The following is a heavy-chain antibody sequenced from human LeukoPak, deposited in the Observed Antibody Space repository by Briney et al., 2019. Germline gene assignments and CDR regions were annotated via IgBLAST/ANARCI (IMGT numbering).Heavy chain of an antibody. Sequence: PSETLSLTCTVSGASISFYYGSWIRQPPGKGLEWIGYIYYSRSTNYNPSLKSRVTMSIDTSKNQLSLNLNSVTAADTAVYYCAFDSSGWSDDSFDIWGQGTMVTVSS. D-gene: IGHD6-25*01. CDR1: GASISFYY. J-gene: IGHJ3*02. V-gene: IGHV4-59*01. CDR3: AFDSSGWSDDSFDI. CDR2: IYYSRST.